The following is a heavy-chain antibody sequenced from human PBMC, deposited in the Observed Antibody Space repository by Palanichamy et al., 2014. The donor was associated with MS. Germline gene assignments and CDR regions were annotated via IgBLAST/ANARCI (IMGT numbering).Heavy chain of an antibody. D-gene: IGHD1-26*01. V-gene: IGHV4-39*01. CDR2: IFYSGSP. J-gene: IGHJ4*02. CDR1: GDSINSSTYY. Sequence: QLQLQESGPGLVKPSETLSLTCNVSGDSINSSTYYWGWIRQPPGKGLEWIGTIFYSGSPSYHPSLKSRVTIYVDTSKNQFSLKLSSVTAADTALYFCARQGGGGRSFDNWGQGTLVTVSS. CDR3: ARQGGGGRSFDN.